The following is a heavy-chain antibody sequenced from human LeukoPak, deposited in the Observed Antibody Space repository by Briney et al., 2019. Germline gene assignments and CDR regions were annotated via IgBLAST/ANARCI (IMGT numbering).Heavy chain of an antibody. CDR3: AREVAGPNYYYYYYMDV. D-gene: IGHD6-19*01. CDR2: INPNSGGT. CDR1: GYTFTGYY. J-gene: IGHJ6*03. V-gene: IGHV1-2*02. Sequence: ASVKVSCKASGYTFTGYYMHWVRQAPGQGLEWMGWINPNSGGTNYAQKFQGRVTMTRDTSISTAYMELSRLRSEDTAVYYCAREVAGPNYYYYYYMDVWGKGTTVTVSS.